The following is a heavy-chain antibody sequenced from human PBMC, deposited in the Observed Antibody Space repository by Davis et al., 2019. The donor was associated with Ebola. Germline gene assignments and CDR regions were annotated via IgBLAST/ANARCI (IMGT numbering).Heavy chain of an antibody. CDR2: IYYSGST. CDR1: GGSISSGGYS. CDR3: ARAPITGTTWWFDP. J-gene: IGHJ5*02. Sequence: SETLSLTCAVSGGSISSGGYSWSWIRQPPGKGLEWIGYIYYSGSTYYNPSLKSRVTISVDTSKNQFSLKLSSVTAADTAVYYCARAPITGTTWWFDPWGQGTLVTVSS. V-gene: IGHV4-30-4*07. D-gene: IGHD1-20*01.